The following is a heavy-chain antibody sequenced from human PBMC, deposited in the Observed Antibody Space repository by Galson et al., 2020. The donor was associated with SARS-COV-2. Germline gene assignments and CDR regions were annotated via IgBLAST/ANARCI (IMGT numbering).Heavy chain of an antibody. D-gene: IGHD2-15*01. J-gene: IGHJ6*02. Sequence: GESLKISCAASGFTFSSYAMHWVRQAPGKGLEWVAVISYDGSNKYYADSVKGRFTISRDKSKNTLYLQMNSLRAEYTAVYYCASCHCSGGSCYFYYGMDVWGQGTTVTVSS. CDR3: ASCHCSGGSCYFYYGMDV. CDR1: GFTFSSYA. CDR2: ISYDGSNK. V-gene: IGHV3-30-3*01.